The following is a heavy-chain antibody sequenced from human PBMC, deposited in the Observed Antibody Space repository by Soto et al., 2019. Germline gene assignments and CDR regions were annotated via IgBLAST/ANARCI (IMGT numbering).Heavy chain of an antibody. CDR2: IYYSGST. V-gene: IGHV4-59*01. J-gene: IGHJ4*02. D-gene: IGHD2-8*01. CDR1: GGSLSSYY. CDR3: ARVYAYYFDY. Sequence: SDTLSLTCTVSGGSLSSYYWSWIRQPPGKGLEWIGYIYYSGSTNYNPSLKSRVTISVDTSKNQFSLKLSSVTAADTAVYYCARVYAYYFDYWRQGTLVTVSS.